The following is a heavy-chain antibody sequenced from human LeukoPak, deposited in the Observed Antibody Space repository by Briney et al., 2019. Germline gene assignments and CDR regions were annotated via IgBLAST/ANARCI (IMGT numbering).Heavy chain of an antibody. V-gene: IGHV4-59*08. J-gene: IGHJ4*02. Sequence: SETLSLACTVSGGSISSYYWSWIRQPPGKGLEWIAYISDIGSINCNPSLKSRVTISLDTSKNQFSLKLSSVTAADTAVYYCAGHHPRNTVDFWGQGTLVTVSS. CDR3: AGHHPRNTVDF. CDR1: GGSISSYY. D-gene: IGHD2/OR15-2a*01. CDR2: ISDIGSI.